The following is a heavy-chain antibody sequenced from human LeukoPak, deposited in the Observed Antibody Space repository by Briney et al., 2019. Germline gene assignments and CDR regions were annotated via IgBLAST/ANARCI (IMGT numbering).Heavy chain of an antibody. CDR3: AREDYYDSLGYFDL. CDR2: ISSSGNSGSTI. J-gene: IGHJ2*01. D-gene: IGHD3-22*01. V-gene: IGHV3-48*04. Sequence: GGSLRLSCAASGFTFSSYWMNWVRQAPGKGLEWISNISSSGNSGSTIYYADSVKGRFTISRDNAKNSLYLQMNSLRAEDTAVYYCAREDYYDSLGYFDLWGRGTLVTVSS. CDR1: GFTFSSYW.